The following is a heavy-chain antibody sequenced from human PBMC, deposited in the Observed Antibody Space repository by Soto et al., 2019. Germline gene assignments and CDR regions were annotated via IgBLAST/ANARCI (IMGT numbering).Heavy chain of an antibody. CDR2: IWYDGSNK. D-gene: IGHD2-2*01. V-gene: IGHV3-33*01. CDR3: ARESPYPLYCSSTSCYGNYFDY. J-gene: IGHJ4*02. CDR1: GFTFSSYG. Sequence: PGGSLRLSCAASGFTFSSYGMHWVRQAPGKGLEWVAVIWYDGSNKYYADSVKGRFTISRDNSKNTLYLQMNSLRAEDTAVYYCARESPYPLYCSSTSCYGNYFDYWGQGTLVTVSS.